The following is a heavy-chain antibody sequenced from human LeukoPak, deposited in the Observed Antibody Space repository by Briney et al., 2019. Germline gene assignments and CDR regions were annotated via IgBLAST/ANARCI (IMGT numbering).Heavy chain of an antibody. CDR2: IYHSGST. CDR3: ARVARGGGYDFRPYFDY. CDR1: GYSISSGYY. D-gene: IGHD5-12*01. Sequence: SETLSLTCTVSGYSISSGYYWGWIRQPPGKGLEWIGSIYHSGSTYYNPSLKSRVTISVDTSKNQFSLKLSSVTAADTAVYYCARVARGGGYDFRPYFDYWGQGTLVTVSS. V-gene: IGHV4-38-2*02. J-gene: IGHJ4*02.